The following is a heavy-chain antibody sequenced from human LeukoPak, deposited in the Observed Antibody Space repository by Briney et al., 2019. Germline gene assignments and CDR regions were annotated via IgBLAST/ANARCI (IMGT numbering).Heavy chain of an antibody. CDR1: GFTFSSYG. CDR2: IWDDGSNK. CDR3: ARPYYDSSGYYYWGNAFDI. D-gene: IGHD3-22*01. Sequence: QPGRSLRLSCAASGFTFSSYGMHWVRQAPGKGLEWVAVIWDDGSNKYYADSVKGRFTISRDNSKNTLYLQMNSLRAEDTAVYYCARPYYDSSGYYYWGNAFDIWGQGTMVTVSS. J-gene: IGHJ3*02. V-gene: IGHV3-33*01.